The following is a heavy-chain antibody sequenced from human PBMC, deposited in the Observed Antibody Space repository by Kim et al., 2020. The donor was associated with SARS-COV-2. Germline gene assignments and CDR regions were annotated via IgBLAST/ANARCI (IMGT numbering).Heavy chain of an antibody. CDR2: SYI. CDR3: ARALWQNDY. D-gene: IGHD3-16*01. V-gene: IGHV3-21*01. J-gene: IGHJ4*02. Sequence: SYIYYADSVKGRFTISRDNAKNSLYLQMNSLRAEDTAVYYCARALWQNDYWGQGTLVTVSS.